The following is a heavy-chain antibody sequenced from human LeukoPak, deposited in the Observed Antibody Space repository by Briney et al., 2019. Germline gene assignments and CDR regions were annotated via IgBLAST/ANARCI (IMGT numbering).Heavy chain of an antibody. D-gene: IGHD2-2*01. CDR1: GVSVTSNY. CDR2: INTDGSDT. J-gene: IGHJ4*02. Sequence: GGSLRLSCAASGVSVTSNYMTWVRQAPGKGLVWVSRINTDGSDTSYADSVKGRFTISRDNAKNTLYLQMNSLRAKDTAVYYCARDRYPAAREFDYWGQGTLVTVSS. CDR3: ARDRYPAAREFDY. V-gene: IGHV3-74*01.